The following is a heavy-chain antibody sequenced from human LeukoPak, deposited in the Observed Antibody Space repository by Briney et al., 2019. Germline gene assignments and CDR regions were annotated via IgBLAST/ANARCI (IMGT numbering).Heavy chain of an antibody. CDR3: ARGPARFWGSSNALDI. J-gene: IGHJ3*02. D-gene: IGHD3-16*01. CDR2: INHSGST. Sequence: SETLSLTCAVYGGSFSGYYWSWIRQPPGKGLEWIGEINHSGSTNYNPSLKSRVTISVDTSKNQFSLKLSSVTAADTAVYYCARGPARFWGSSNALDIWGQGTMVTVSS. CDR1: GGSFSGYY. V-gene: IGHV4-34*01.